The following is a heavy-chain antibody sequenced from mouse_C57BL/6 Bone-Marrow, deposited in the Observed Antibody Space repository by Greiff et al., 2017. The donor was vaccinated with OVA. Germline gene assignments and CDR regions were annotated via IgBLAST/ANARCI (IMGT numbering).Heavy chain of an antibody. CDR2: IDPSDSYT. V-gene: IGHV1-69*01. D-gene: IGHD1-1*01. CDR3: AREGIYYYGSSPWDY. Sequence: QVQLQQPGAELVMPGASVKLSCKASGYTFTSYWMHWVKQRPGQGLEWIGEIDPSDSYTNYNQTFKGKSTLTVDKSSSTAYMQLSSLTSEDYAVYYCAREGIYYYGSSPWDYWGQGTSVTVSS. J-gene: IGHJ4*01. CDR1: GYTFTSYW.